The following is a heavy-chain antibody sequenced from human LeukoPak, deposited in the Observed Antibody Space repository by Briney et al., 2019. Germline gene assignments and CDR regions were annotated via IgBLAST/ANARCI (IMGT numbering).Heavy chain of an antibody. CDR3: TRGQKDFDY. CDR2: IRSKAYGGTT. V-gene: IGHV3-49*04. Sequence: GGSLRLSCAASGFTVITNDMTWVRQAPGKGLEWVGFIRSKAYGGTTEYAASVKGRFSISREDSKSIAYLQMNSLKTEDTAVYYCTRGQKDFDYWGQGTLVTVSS. J-gene: IGHJ4*02. CDR1: GFTVITND.